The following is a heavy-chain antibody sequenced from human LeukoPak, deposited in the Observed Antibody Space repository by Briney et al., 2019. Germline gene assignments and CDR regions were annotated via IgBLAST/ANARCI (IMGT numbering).Heavy chain of an antibody. CDR3: ARVKGYCSGGSCYPDAFDI. CDR2: IYHSGST. V-gene: IGHV4-30-2*01. CDR1: GGSISSGGYS. D-gene: IGHD2-15*01. Sequence: SETLSLTCAVSGGSISSGGYSWSWIRQPPGKGLEWIGYIYHSGSTYYNPSLKSRVTISVDRSKNQFSLKLSSVTAADTAVSYCARVKGYCSGGSCYPDAFDIWGQGTMVTVSS. J-gene: IGHJ3*02.